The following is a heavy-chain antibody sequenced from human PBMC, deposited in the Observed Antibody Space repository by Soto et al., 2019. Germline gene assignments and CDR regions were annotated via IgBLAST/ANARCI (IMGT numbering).Heavy chain of an antibody. Sequence: QVQLQESGPGLVKPSQTLSLTCTVSGGSISSGGYYWSWIRQHPGKGLEWIGYIYYSGSTYYNPSLKSRVTISVDTSKNQFSLKLSSVTAADTAVYYCASEVAVAELWGYWYFDLWGRGTLVTVSS. CDR1: GGSISSGGYY. CDR2: IYYSGST. CDR3: ASEVAVAELWGYWYFDL. J-gene: IGHJ2*01. V-gene: IGHV4-31*03. D-gene: IGHD6-19*01.